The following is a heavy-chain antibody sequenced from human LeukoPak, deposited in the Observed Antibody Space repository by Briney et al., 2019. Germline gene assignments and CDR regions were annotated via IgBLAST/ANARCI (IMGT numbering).Heavy chain of an antibody. J-gene: IGHJ6*02. CDR3: ARGFDSSWYGYGMDV. Sequence: GESLKISCKGSGYTFTSYYMHWVRQAPGQGLEWMGIINPSGGSTSYAQKFQGRVTMTRDTSTSTVYMELSSLRSEDTAVYYCARGFDSSWYGYGMDVWGQGTTVTVSS. V-gene: IGHV1-46*01. D-gene: IGHD6-13*01. CDR1: GYTFTSYY. CDR2: INPSGGST.